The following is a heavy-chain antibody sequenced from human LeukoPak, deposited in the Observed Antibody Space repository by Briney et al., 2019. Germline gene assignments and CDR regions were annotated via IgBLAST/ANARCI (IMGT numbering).Heavy chain of an antibody. CDR3: ARDGRNIYYYDYFMDV. D-gene: IGHD2/OR15-2a*01. Sequence: GGSLRLSCAASGFTFSSYSMNWVRQAPGKGLEWVSSISSSSSYIYYADSVKGRFTISRDNAKNSLFLQMNSLRAEDTAVYYCARDGRNIYYYDYFMDVWGKGTTVTVSS. V-gene: IGHV3-21*01. CDR2: ISSSSSYI. CDR1: GFTFSSYS. J-gene: IGHJ6*03.